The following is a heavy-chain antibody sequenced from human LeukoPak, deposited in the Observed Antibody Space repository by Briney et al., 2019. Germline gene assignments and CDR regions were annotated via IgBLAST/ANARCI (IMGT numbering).Heavy chain of an antibody. J-gene: IGHJ4*02. CDR1: GFTFSSYA. CDR3: AKGGSIVGMTLSDY. Sequence: PGGSLRLSCAASGFTFSSYAMSWVRQAPGKGLEWVSAISGSGGGTYYADSVKGRFTITRDNSQNTLYLQMNSLRAEDTAVYYCAKGGSIVGMTLSDYWGQGTLVTVSS. D-gene: IGHD2-21*02. CDR2: ISGSGGGT. V-gene: IGHV3-23*01.